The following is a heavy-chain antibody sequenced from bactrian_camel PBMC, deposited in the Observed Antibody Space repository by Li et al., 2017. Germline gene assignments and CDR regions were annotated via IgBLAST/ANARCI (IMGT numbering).Heavy chain of an antibody. V-gene: IGHV3S60*01. Sequence: VQLVESGGGLVQPGGSLRLSCAASGLFFDDYAMGWFRQAPGEERELVSSISGVGTTTYADSVKGRFTISQYNATNRLYLQMNSLKPEDTAVYYCAVDSARPISGYYSEYGAGMDYWGKGTQVTVS. J-gene: IGHJ7*01. CDR2: ISGVGTT. CDR1: GLFFDDYA. D-gene: IGHD4*01.